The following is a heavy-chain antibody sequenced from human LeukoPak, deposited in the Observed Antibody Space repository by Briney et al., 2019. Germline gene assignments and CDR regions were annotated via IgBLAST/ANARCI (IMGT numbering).Heavy chain of an antibody. V-gene: IGHV6-1*01. CDR2: TYYRSKWYH. D-gene: IGHD2-15*01. CDR1: GDSVSSKSDA. J-gene: IGHJ4*02. Sequence: SQTLSLTCAISGDSVSSKSDAWNWIRQSPSRGLEWLGRTYYRSKWYHEYAVSVKSRITINPDTSKNQFSLQLNSVTPEDTAVYYCARVPLYCSGGSCSSAGWYFDYWGQGTLVTVSS. CDR3: ARVPLYCSGGSCSSAGWYFDY.